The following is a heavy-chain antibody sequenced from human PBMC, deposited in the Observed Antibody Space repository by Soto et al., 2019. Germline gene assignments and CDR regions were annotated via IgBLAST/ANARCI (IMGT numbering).Heavy chain of an antibody. Sequence: GESLKISCKASGHSFTDYWISWVRQMPGKGLEWMARIDPSDSYTNYSPSFQGHVTISADKSLNTAFLQWSSLKASDTAMYYCARPGLLYNWNAEFDYWGQGTLVTVSS. J-gene: IGHJ4*02. CDR3: ARPGLLYNWNAEFDY. CDR2: IDPSDSYT. CDR1: GHSFTDYW. D-gene: IGHD1-20*01. V-gene: IGHV5-10-1*01.